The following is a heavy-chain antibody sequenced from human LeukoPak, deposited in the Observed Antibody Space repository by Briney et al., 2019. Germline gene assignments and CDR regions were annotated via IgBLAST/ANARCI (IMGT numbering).Heavy chain of an antibody. CDR2: INWNDEK. CDR3: AHRRDTSYYRYRYWFAP. Sequence: SGPTLVNPTQPLTLTCTFSGFSLSTSGVGVGWFRQPPGKAPEWLALINWNDEKVYSPSLQSRLTITKDTSNNQVTLTLTNVDPVDTATYYCAHRRDTSYYRYRYWFAPWGQGTLVTVSS. CDR1: GFSLSTSGVG. D-gene: IGHD3-9*01. V-gene: IGHV2-5*01. J-gene: IGHJ5*02.